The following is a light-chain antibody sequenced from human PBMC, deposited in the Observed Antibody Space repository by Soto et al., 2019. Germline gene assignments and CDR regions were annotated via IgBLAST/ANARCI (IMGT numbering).Light chain of an antibody. Sequence: IEMTHSPATLYASVVERVTITCRATQSISSWLACCQQKPGKAPKPVIYKASSLESAVPSRFRGIEPGTEFTLTLSCLNSDEIATYNCQQSNSYPRTCAQGTKVDIK. CDR2: KAS. CDR3: QQSNSYPRT. J-gene: IGKJ1*01. CDR1: QSISSW. V-gene: IGKV1-5*03.